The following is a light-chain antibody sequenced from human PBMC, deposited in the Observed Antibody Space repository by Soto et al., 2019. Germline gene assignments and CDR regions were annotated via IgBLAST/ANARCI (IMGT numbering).Light chain of an antibody. CDR3: QSYASSLSGWV. CDR2: GNS. Sequence: QSVLTQPPSVSGAPGQRVTISCTGSSSNIGAGYDVHWYQQLPGTAPKLLIYGNSNRPSGVPDRFSGSKSGTSASLAIPGLQAEAEADYYCQSYASSLSGWVFGGGTKLTVL. CDR1: SSNIGAGYD. J-gene: IGLJ3*02. V-gene: IGLV1-40*01.